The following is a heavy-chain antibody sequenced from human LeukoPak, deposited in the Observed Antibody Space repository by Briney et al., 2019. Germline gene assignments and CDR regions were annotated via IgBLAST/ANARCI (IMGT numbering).Heavy chain of an antibody. V-gene: IGHV3-21*01. D-gene: IGHD3-10*01. Sequence: PGGSLRLSCAASGFTFSSYSMNWVRQAPGKGLEWVSSISSSSSYIYYADSVKGRFTISRDNAKNSLYLQMNSLRDEDTAVYYCARDRLYYYGSGSYSSFWGQGTLVTVSS. CDR2: ISSSSSYI. CDR3: ARDRLYYYGSGSYSSF. CDR1: GFTFSSYS. J-gene: IGHJ4*02.